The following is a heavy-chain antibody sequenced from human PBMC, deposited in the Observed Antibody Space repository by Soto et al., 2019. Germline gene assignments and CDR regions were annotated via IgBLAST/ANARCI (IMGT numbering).Heavy chain of an antibody. CDR2: IYYSGST. Sequence: SETLSLTCTVSGGSISSYYWSWIRQPPGKGLEWIGYIYYSGSTNYNPSLKSRVTISVDTSKNQFSLKLSSVTAADTAVYYCARDPGIQLWSSPYYYGMDVWGQGTTVTVS. J-gene: IGHJ6*02. CDR3: ARDPGIQLWSSPYYYGMDV. D-gene: IGHD5-18*01. V-gene: IGHV4-59*01. CDR1: GGSISSYY.